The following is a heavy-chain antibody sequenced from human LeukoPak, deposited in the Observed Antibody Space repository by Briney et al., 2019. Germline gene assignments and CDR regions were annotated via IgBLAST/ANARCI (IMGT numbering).Heavy chain of an antibody. D-gene: IGHD5-18*01. CDR3: ARGVFSYGPGDRGFDY. CDR1: GFTFSSYS. V-gene: IGHV3-48*04. Sequence: GSLRLSCAASGFTFSSYSMNWVRQAPGKGLEWVSYISSSSSTIYYADSVKGRFTISGDNAKNSLYLQMNSLRAEDTAVYYCARGVFSYGPGDRGFDYWGQGTLVTVSS. J-gene: IGHJ4*02. CDR2: ISSSSSTI.